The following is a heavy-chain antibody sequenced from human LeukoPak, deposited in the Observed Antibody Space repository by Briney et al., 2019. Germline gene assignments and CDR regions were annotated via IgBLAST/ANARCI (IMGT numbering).Heavy chain of an antibody. CDR1: GYTFTELS. CDR3: ASGVRRGSYYYFDY. D-gene: IGHD1-26*01. J-gene: IGHJ4*02. V-gene: IGHV1-24*01. Sequence: ASVKVSCKVSGYTFTELSMHWLRQAPGKGLEWMGGFDPEDGETIYAQKFQGRVTMSEDTSTDTAYMELSSLGSEDTAVYYCASGVRRGSYYYFDYWVQRTLVTVSS. CDR2: FDPEDGET.